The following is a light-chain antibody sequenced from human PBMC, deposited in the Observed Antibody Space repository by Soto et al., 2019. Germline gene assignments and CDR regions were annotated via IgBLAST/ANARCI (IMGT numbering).Light chain of an antibody. CDR1: SSDVGRYDR. V-gene: IGLV2-18*02. CDR3: SSYTSSSRYI. J-gene: IGLJ1*01. Sequence: QSALTQPPSVSGSAGQSVTISCTGTSSDVGRYDRVSWYQQSPGTAPKLIIYEVTNRPSGVPDRFSGSKSGNTASLTISGLQAEDEADFYCSSYTSSSRYIFGTGTKVTVL. CDR2: EVT.